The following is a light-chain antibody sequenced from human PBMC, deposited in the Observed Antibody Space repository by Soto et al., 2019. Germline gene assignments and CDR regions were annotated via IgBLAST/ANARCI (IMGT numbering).Light chain of an antibody. CDR3: QQYAASPIT. J-gene: IGKJ5*01. CDR2: DAS. V-gene: IGKV3D-20*01. CDR1: QSVARNF. Sequence: ENVLTQSPATLSLSPGERATLSCGASQSVARNFLAWYQQKPGLAPRLLIYDASTRATGIPDRFSGSGSGTDFTLTVSRLEPEDFAVYSCQQYAASPITFGQGTRLDI.